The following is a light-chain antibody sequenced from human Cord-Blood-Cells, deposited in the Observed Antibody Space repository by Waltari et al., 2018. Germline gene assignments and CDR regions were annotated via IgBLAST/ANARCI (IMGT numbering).Light chain of an antibody. CDR1: SSHVGGYNS. J-gene: IGLJ1*01. CDR3: SSYTSSSTFV. Sequence: QSALTQPASVSRSPGPSITISRTGTSSHVGGYNSVSWYQQHPGQAPKPMIYDVSKRPSGVSNRFSGSKSGNTASLTISGLQAEDEADYYCSSYTSSSTFVFGTGTKVTVL. V-gene: IGLV2-14*01. CDR2: DVS.